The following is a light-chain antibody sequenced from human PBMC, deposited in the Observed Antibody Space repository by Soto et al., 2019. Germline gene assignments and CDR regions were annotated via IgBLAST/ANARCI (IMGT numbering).Light chain of an antibody. CDR3: QQSYRTLRA. J-gene: IGKJ1*01. V-gene: IGKV1-39*01. CDR2: AAS. CDR1: QSISSY. Sequence: DIQMTQSPSSLSASVGDRVTITCRASQSISSYLNWYQQKPGKAPKLLIYAASSLQSGVPSRFSGSGSGTDFTLTISRPQPEDFATSDCQQSYRTLRAFGQGTKVEIK.